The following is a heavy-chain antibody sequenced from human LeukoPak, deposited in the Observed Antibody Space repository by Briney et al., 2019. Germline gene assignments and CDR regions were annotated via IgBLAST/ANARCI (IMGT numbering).Heavy chain of an antibody. V-gene: IGHV3-23*01. Sequence: GGSLRLSCAASGFTFRSYAMSWVRQAPGKGLEWVSDIGDSGATTYYAGSVKGRFTISRDNSKNTLYLQMSSLRAEDTAVYFCASFHYYGSGAYYLSYWGQGTLVTVSS. D-gene: IGHD3-10*01. J-gene: IGHJ4*02. CDR2: IGDSGATT. CDR3: ASFHYYGSGAYYLSY. CDR1: GFTFRSYA.